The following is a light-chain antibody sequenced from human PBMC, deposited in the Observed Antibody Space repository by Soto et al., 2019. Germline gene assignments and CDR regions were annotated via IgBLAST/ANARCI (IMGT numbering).Light chain of an antibody. J-gene: IGLJ2*01. CDR3: AAWDDSLNGPV. V-gene: IGLV1-44*01. Sequence: QSVLTQPPSASGTPGQRVTISCSGSSSNIGINTVNWYQQFPGTAPKLLIYNNDQRPSGVPDRFSGSKSGTSASLAISGLQSEDEADYYCAAWDDSLNGPVFGGGTKLTVL. CDR2: NND. CDR1: SSNIGINT.